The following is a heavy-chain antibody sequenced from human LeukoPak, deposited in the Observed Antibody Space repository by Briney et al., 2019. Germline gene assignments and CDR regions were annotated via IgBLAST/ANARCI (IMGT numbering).Heavy chain of an antibody. CDR2: IGGSGGNT. J-gene: IGHJ5*02. D-gene: IGHD3-10*01. CDR3: AKAPGGSGSLLYNWFDP. CDR1: GFIFSNYA. V-gene: IGHV3-23*01. Sequence: GGSLRLSCAASGFIFSNYAMSWVRQAPGKGLEWVSAIGGSGGNTYYADSVKGRFTISRDNSKNTLDLQMNSLRAEDTAVYYCAKAPGGSGSLLYNWFDPWGQGTLVTVSS.